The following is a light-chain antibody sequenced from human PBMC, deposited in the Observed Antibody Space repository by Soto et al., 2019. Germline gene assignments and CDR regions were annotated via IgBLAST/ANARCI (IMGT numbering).Light chain of an antibody. CDR1: RSNIGAGYD. V-gene: IGLV1-40*01. CDR2: GNS. Sequence: QSVLTQPPSVSGAPGQRVTISCTGSRSNIGAGYDVHWEQQLPGTSPKLLIHGNSNRPSGVPDRFSGSKSGTSASLAITGLQAEDEADYYCQSYDSSLSGYVVFGGGTKLTVL. J-gene: IGLJ2*01. CDR3: QSYDSSLSGYVV.